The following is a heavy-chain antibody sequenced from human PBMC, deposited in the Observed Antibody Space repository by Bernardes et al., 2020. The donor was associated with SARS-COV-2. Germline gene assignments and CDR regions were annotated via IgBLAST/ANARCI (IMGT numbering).Heavy chain of an antibody. D-gene: IGHD4-17*01. CDR1: GYTFSSYV. CDR2: VDTNTGNP. CDR3: ARVGPVTTTSWGLDS. V-gene: IGHV7-4-1*02. J-gene: IGHJ4*02. Sequence: ASVKVSCKASGYTFSSYVLNWVRQAPGQGLEWMGWVDTNTGNPTYAQGFAGRFVFSLDTSVSTAYLQISSLKAEDTAVYYCARVGPVTTTSWGLDSWGQGTLVTVSS.